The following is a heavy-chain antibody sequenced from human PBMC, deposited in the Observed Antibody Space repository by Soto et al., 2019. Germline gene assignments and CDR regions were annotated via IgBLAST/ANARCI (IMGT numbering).Heavy chain of an antibody. CDR1: GFTFSGSP. Sequence: EVQLVESGGGFIQPGGSLKLSCAASGFTFSGSPMHWVCQASGKRLEWVGRIRSKANSYATAYAASVKGRFTISRDDSKNTAYLQMNSLKTADTAVYYCAPIFGVVAGLWGQGTLVTVSS. CDR3: APIFGVVAGL. J-gene: IGHJ4*02. D-gene: IGHD3-3*01. CDR2: IRSKANSYAT. V-gene: IGHV3-73*01.